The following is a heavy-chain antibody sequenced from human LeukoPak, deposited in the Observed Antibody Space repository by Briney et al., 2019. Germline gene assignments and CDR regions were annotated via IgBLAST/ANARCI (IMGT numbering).Heavy chain of an antibody. D-gene: IGHD1-7*01. V-gene: IGHV1-8*03. CDR3: ARANKLRRSDGKRSYYYYYMDV. J-gene: IGHJ6*03. CDR1: GYTFTSYD. CDR2: MNPNSGNT. Sequence: ASVKVSCKASGYTFTSYDINWVRQATGQGLEWMGWMNPNSGNTGYAQKFQGRVTITRNTSISTAYMELSSLRSEDTAVYYCARANKLRRSDGKRSYYYYYMDVWGKGTTVTVSS.